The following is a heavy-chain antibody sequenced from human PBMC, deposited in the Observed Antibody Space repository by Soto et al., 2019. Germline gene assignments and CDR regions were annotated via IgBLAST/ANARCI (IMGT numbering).Heavy chain of an antibody. V-gene: IGHV3-15*07. CDR2: IKSKTDGGST. CDR3: TTGVRAVTTFHYYYYGMDV. D-gene: IGHD4-17*01. Sequence: GGSLRLSCAASGFTFSNAWMNWVRQAPGKGLEWVGRIKSKTDGGSTDYAAPVKGRFTISRDDSKNTLYLQMNSLKTEDTAVYYCTTGVRAVTTFHYYYYGMDVWGQGTTVTVSS. CDR1: GFTFSNAW. J-gene: IGHJ6*02.